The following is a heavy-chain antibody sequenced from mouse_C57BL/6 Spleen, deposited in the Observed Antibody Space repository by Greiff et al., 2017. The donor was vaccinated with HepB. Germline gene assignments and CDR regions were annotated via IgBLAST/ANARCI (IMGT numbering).Heavy chain of an antibody. J-gene: IGHJ1*03. CDR1: GYAFSSSW. Sequence: VQLQQSGPELVKPGASVKISCKASGYAFSSSWMNWVKQRPGKGLEWIGRIYPGDGDTNYNEKFNGKATMTADKSSSTAYMQLSSLTSEDSAVYFCARSGTDWYFDVWGTGTTVTVSS. V-gene: IGHV1-82*01. D-gene: IGHD3-3*01. CDR2: IYPGDGDT. CDR3: ARSGTDWYFDV.